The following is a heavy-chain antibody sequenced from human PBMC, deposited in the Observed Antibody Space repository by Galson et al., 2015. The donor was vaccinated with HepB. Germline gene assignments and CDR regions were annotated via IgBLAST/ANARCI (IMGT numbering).Heavy chain of an antibody. V-gene: IGHV1-69*13. CDR3: ARERASSGGYELPTELDY. D-gene: IGHD6-19*01. CDR2: IIPIFGTA. Sequence: SVKVSCKASGGTFSSYAISWVRQAPGQGLEWMGGIIPIFGTANYAQKFQGRVTITADESTSTAYMELSSLRSEDTAVYYCARERASSGGYELPTELDYWGQGTLVTVSS. J-gene: IGHJ4*02. CDR1: GGTFSSYA.